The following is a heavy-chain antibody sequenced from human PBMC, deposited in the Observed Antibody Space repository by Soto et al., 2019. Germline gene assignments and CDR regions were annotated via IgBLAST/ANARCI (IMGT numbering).Heavy chain of an antibody. Sequence: SETLSLTCTVSGGSISSGGYYWSWIRQHPGKGLEWIGYIYYSGSTYYNPSLKSRVTISVDTSKNQFSLKLSSVTAADTAVYYCASTYYYDSSGYCLDYWGQGTLVTVSS. D-gene: IGHD3-22*01. V-gene: IGHV4-31*03. J-gene: IGHJ4*02. CDR2: IYYSGST. CDR3: ASTYYYDSSGYCLDY. CDR1: GGSISSGGYY.